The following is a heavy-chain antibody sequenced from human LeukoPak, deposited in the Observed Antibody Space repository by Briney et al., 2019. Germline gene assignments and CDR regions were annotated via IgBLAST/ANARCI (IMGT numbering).Heavy chain of an antibody. J-gene: IGHJ4*02. CDR2: IYSGGGT. V-gene: IGHV3-53*01. D-gene: IGHD5-18*01. CDR1: GFTVSSTY. Sequence: GGSLRLSCAASGFTVSSTYMSWDRQAPGKGLEWVSVIYSGGGTYYADSVKGRFTISRDNSKNMLYLQMNSLRAEDTAVYYCARRYSYGSFDYWGQGTLVTVSS. CDR3: ARRYSYGSFDY.